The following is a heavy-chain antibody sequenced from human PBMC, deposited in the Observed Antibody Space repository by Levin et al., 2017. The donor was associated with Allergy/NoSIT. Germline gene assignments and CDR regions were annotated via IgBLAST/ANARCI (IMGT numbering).Heavy chain of an antibody. Sequence: SGGSLRLSCAASGFTFSSYSMNWVRQAPGKGLEWVSCISGSGSNIYYGDSVKGRFTISRDNAKNSLYLQMNSLRAEDTAVYYCARTRLRPYNWFDPWGQGTLVTVSS. J-gene: IGHJ5*02. CDR1: GFTFSSYS. D-gene: IGHD5-12*01. CDR3: ARTRLRPYNWFDP. CDR2: ISGSGSNI. V-gene: IGHV3-21*01.